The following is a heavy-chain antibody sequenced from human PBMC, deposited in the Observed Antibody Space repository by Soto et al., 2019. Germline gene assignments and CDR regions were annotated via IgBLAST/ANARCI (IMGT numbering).Heavy chain of an antibody. V-gene: IGHV3-23*01. CDR3: AKRSVGTVRSSGWCNWFDP. J-gene: IGHJ5*02. CDR1: GFTFSSSA. CDR2: IRVGGGDT. D-gene: IGHD6-19*01. Sequence: EVRLLESGGGLAQPGGSLRLSCAASGFTFSSSAMNWVRQAPGKGLEWVSSIRVGGGDTFYADSVRGRFTVSRDISRNTLYLQMNSLRAEDTAIYYCAKRSVGTVRSSGWCNWFDPWGQGTLVTVSS.